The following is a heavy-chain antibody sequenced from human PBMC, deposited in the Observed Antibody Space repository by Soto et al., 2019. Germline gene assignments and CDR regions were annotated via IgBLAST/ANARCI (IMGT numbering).Heavy chain of an antibody. V-gene: IGHV4-31*03. J-gene: IGHJ6*02. CDR3: ARDRLMATSGTARYYYGLDV. D-gene: IGHD5-12*01. CDR2: IYYSGTT. Sequence: SETLSLTCTVSGGSIRSGGYYWTWIRHFPGKGLEWIGNIYYSGTTYYNPSLKSRLTMSVDTSKNQFSLRLTSVTAADTAMYFCARDRLMATSGTARYYYGLDVWGQGTTVTVSS. CDR1: GGSIRSGGYY.